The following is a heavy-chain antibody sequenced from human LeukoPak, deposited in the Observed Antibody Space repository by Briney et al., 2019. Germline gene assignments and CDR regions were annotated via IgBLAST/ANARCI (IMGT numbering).Heavy chain of an antibody. J-gene: IGHJ3*02. D-gene: IGHD6-13*01. CDR3: ARAYSSSWSTDAFDI. CDR2: IWYDGSNK. V-gene: IGHV3-33*01. Sequence: GGSLRVSCAASGFTFISYGMHWVRQARGRGLAWVAVIWYDGSNKYYADSVKGRFTISRDNSKNTLYLQMNSLRAEDTAVYYCARAYSSSWSTDAFDIWGQGTMVTVSS. CDR1: GFTFISYG.